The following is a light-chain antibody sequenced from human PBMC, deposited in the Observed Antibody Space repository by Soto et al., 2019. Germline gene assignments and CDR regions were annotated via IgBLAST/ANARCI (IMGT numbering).Light chain of an antibody. CDR1: QSITSSY. CDR3: QLYDSPSYT. J-gene: IGKJ2*01. Sequence: EIVLTQSPGTLSLSPGERATLSCRASQSITSSYLAWYQPKPGQAPRLLIYGASSRATDIPDRFSGSGSGTDFTLTISRLESEDFAVYYCQLYDSPSYTFGQGTKLEIK. CDR2: GAS. V-gene: IGKV3-20*01.